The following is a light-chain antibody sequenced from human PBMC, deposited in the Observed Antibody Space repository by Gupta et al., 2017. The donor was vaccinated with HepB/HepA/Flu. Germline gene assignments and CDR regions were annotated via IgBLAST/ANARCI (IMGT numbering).Light chain of an antibody. CDR3: SSYTSSSTNVV. Sequence: QSALTQPASVSGSPGQSITLSCTGTSSDVGGYNYVSWYQQHPGKAPKLMIYDVSNRLSGVSNRFSGSKSGNTASLTISGLQAEDEADYYCSSYTSSSTNVVFGGGTKLTVL. CDR2: DVS. J-gene: IGLJ2*01. CDR1: SSDVGGYNY. V-gene: IGLV2-14*01.